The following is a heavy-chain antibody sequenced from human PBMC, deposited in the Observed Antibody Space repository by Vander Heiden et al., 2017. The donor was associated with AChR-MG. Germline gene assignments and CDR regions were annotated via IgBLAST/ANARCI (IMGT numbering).Heavy chain of an antibody. CDR3: ARGLHDFWSGYLYYYYYYMDV. J-gene: IGHJ6*03. Sequence: QVQLQQWGAGPLKPSETLSLTCAVYGGSFSGYYWSWLRQPPGKGLEWIGEINHSGSTNYNPSLKSRVTISVDTSKNQFSLKLSSVTAADTAVYYCARGLHDFWSGYLYYYYYYMDVWGKGTTVTVSS. D-gene: IGHD3-3*01. CDR2: INHSGST. V-gene: IGHV4-34*01. CDR1: GGSFSGYY.